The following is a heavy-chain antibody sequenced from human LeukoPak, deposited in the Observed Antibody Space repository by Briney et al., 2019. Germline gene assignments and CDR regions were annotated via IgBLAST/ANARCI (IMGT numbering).Heavy chain of an antibody. J-gene: IGHJ4*02. V-gene: IGHV4-31*03. CDR3: ARGIITHDFWSGYYSNYFDY. D-gene: IGHD3-3*01. CDR1: GVSISSGGYY. CDR2: IYYGGST. Sequence: NPSETLSLTCTVSGVSISSGGYYWSWIRQHPGKGLEWIGYIYYGGSTYYNPSLKSRVTISVDTSKNQFSLKLSSVTAADTAVYYCARGIITHDFWSGYYSNYFDYWGQGTLVTVSS.